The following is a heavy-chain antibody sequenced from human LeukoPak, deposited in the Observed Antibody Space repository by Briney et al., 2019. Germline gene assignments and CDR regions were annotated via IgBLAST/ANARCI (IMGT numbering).Heavy chain of an antibody. Sequence: GRSLRLSCAASGFTFSSYAMHWVRQAPGKGLEWVAVISYDGSNKYYADSVKGRFTISRDNAKNSLYLQMNSLRAEDAAVYYCAELGITMIGGVWGKGTTVTISS. CDR2: ISYDGSNK. J-gene: IGHJ6*04. D-gene: IGHD3-10*02. V-gene: IGHV3-30*04. CDR3: AELGITMIGGV. CDR1: GFTFSSYA.